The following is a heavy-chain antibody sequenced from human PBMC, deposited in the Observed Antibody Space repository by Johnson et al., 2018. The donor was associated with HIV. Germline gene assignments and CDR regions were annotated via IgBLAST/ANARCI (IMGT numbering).Heavy chain of an antibody. D-gene: IGHD6-13*01. CDR3: ARGRKDIAAVDGLDNDGFDV. J-gene: IGHJ3*01. CDR1: GFTFSSYT. CDR2: ISSDGSNK. V-gene: IGHV3-30-3*01. Sequence: QVQLVESGGGVVQPGKSLRLSCAASGFTFSSYTMHWVRQAPGKGLEWVALISSDGSNKYYADSVKGRFTISSANSKNTLYLQMNSLRVEDTAMYYCARGRKDIAAVDGLDNDGFDVWGQGTMVTVSS.